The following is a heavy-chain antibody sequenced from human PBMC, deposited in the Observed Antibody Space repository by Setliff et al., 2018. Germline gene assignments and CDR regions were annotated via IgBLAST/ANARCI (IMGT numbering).Heavy chain of an antibody. Sequence: WETLSLTCTVSGGSMGSYYWTWIRQSAGKGLEWIGRVYTTGSTAFNPSLNSRVTMSADTSKSEFSLRLNSVTAADSAVYYCARHGGWYFDLWGRGTLVTVSS. J-gene: IGHJ2*01. CDR2: VYTTGST. V-gene: IGHV4-4*07. CDR1: GGSMGSYY. D-gene: IGHD4-17*01. CDR3: ARHGGWYFDL.